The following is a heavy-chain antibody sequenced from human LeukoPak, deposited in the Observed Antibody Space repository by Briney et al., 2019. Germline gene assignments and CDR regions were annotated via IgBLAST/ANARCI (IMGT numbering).Heavy chain of an antibody. CDR2: ISAYNGNT. Sequence: ASVKVSCKASGYTFTSYGISWVRQAAGQGLEWMGWISAYNGNTNYAQKLQGRVTMTTDTSTSTAYMELRSLRSDDTAVYYCARWVPYCSGGSCYSVEPYYYYGMDVWGQGTTVTVSS. CDR3: ARWVPYCSGGSCYSVEPYYYYGMDV. J-gene: IGHJ6*02. V-gene: IGHV1-18*01. D-gene: IGHD2-15*01. CDR1: GYTFTSYG.